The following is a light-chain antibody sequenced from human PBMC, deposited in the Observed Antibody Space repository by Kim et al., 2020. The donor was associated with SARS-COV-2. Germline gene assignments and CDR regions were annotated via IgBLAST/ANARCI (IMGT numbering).Light chain of an antibody. Sequence: VSPGKRDTLHWWASQTVSGNLAWYQQKPGQAPRLLIYDTFTRATGIPDRFSGSGSGTEFTLTISSLQSEDFGIYYCQQYYIWPRTFGQGTKVDIK. CDR1: QTVSGN. V-gene: IGKV3-15*01. J-gene: IGKJ1*01. CDR2: DTF. CDR3: QQYYIWPRT.